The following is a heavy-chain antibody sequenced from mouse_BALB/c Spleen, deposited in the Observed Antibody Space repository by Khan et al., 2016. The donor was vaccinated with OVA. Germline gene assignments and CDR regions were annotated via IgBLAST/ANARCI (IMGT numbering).Heavy chain of an antibody. V-gene: IGHV3-2*02. D-gene: IGHD2-3*01. CDR2: ISYSGNT. CDR3: ARVDGGDFDY. CDR1: GYSITSDYA. J-gene: IGHJ2*01. Sequence: EVQLVESGPGLVKPSQSLSLTCTVTGYSITSDYAWNWIRQFPGNKLEWMGFISYSGNTNYNPSLKSRISITLDTSKNQFFLQLNSVTTEDTATYYCARVDGGDFDYWGQGTTLTVSS.